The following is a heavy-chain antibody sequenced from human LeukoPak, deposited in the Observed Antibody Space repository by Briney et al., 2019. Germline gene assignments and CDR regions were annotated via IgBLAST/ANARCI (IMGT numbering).Heavy chain of an antibody. V-gene: IGHV4-31*03. J-gene: IGHJ3*02. CDR3: ARLDDYVYRFDAFDI. D-gene: IGHD3-16*01. CDR2: IYYSGST. Sequence: PSQTLSLTCTVSGGSISSGGYYWSWIRQHPGKGLEWIGYIYYSGSTYYNPSLKSRVTISVDTSKNQFSLKLSSVTAADTAVYYCARLDDYVYRFDAFDIWGQGTMVTVSS. CDR1: GGSISSGGYY.